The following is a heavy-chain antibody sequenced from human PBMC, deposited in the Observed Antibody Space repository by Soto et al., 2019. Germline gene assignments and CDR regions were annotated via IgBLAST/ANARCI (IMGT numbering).Heavy chain of an antibody. J-gene: IGHJ5*02. D-gene: IGHD3-22*01. Sequence: PGGSLRLSCAASGFTFSSYSMNWVRQAPGKGLEWVSSISSSSSYIYYADSVKGRFTISRDNAKNSLYLQMNSLRAEDTAVYYCARAKYYYDSQTGGWFDPWGKGSLV. V-gene: IGHV3-21*01. CDR3: ARAKYYYDSQTGGWFDP. CDR2: ISSSSSYI. CDR1: GFTFSSYS.